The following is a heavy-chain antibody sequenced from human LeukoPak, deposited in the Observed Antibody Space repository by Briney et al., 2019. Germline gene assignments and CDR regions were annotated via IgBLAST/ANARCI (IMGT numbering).Heavy chain of an antibody. J-gene: IGHJ4*02. CDR1: GFTFTDHY. V-gene: IGHV1-2*02. CDR3: ARDHDWGVDY. CDR2: INGKRGDT. Sequence: ASVTVSCKASGFTFTDHYMHWVRQAPGQGLEWMGWINGKRGDTNYAQNFQDRVTMTRDTSTSTVYMELSRLTVDDTAVYYCARDHDWGVDYWGQGTLVTVSS. D-gene: IGHD7-27*01.